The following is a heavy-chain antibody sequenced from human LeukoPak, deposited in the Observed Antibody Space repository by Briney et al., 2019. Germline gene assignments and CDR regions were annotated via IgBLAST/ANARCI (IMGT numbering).Heavy chain of an antibody. CDR3: ARTRGSYYYYYMDV. J-gene: IGHJ6*03. CDR1: GGSISSSNW. D-gene: IGHD3-10*01. V-gene: IGHV4-4*02. CDR2: IYHSGST. Sequence: SETLSLTCAVSGGSISSSNWWSWVRQPPGKGLEWIGEIYHSGSTNYNPSLKSRVTISVDKSKNQFSLKLSSVTAADTAVYYCARTRGSYYYYYMDVWGKGTTVTVSS.